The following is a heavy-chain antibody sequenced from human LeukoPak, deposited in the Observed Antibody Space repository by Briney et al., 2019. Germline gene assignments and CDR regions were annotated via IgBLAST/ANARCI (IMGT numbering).Heavy chain of an antibody. Sequence: GASVKVSCTASGYTFTGYYMHWVRQAPGQGLEWMGWINPNSGGTNYAQKFQGWVTMTRDTSISTAYMELSRLRSDDTAVYYCAREGVRRYSYGLDYWGQGTLVTVSS. V-gene: IGHV1-2*04. CDR3: AREGVRRYSYGLDY. CDR1: GYTFTGYY. CDR2: INPNSGGT. D-gene: IGHD5-18*01. J-gene: IGHJ4*02.